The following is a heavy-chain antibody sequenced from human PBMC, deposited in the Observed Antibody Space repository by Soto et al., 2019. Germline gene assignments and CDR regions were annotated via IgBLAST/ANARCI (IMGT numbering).Heavy chain of an antibody. CDR3: ARGSTYGDYFDY. V-gene: IGHV1-69*13. D-gene: IGHD4-17*01. CDR2: IIPIFGTA. Sequence: SVKVSCKSSGGTFSSYAISCVRQAPGQGLEWMGGIIPIFGTANYAQKFQGRVTITADESTSTAYMELSSLRSEDTAVYYCARGSTYGDYFDYWGQGTLVTVSS. J-gene: IGHJ4*02. CDR1: GGTFSSYA.